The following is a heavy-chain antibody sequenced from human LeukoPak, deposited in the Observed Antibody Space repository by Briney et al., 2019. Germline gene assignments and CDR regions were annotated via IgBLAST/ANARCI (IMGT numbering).Heavy chain of an antibody. CDR1: GGTFSSYA. D-gene: IGHD2-2*01. J-gene: IGHJ3*02. CDR2: IIPIFGTA. V-gene: IGHV1-69*13. Sequence: ASVKVSCKASGGTFSSYAISWVRQAPGQGLEWMGGIIPIFGTANYAQKFQGRVTITADESTSTAYMELSSLRSEDTAVYYCARDHRIVVVPAAMGDAFDIWGQGTMVTASS. CDR3: ARDHRIVVVPAAMGDAFDI.